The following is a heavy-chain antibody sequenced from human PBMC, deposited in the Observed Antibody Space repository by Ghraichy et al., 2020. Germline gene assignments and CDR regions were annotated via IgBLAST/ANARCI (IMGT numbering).Heavy chain of an antibody. V-gene: IGHV1-69*06. Sequence: SVKVSCKASGGTLRSYAISWVRQAPGQGLEWMGGITPMFGTADYAQTFQGRLTITADRSTNTAYMELSSLRSDDTAVYYCAHCPRDYDYWSGYEAFDVWGQGTMVTVSS. CDR3: AHCPRDYDYWSGYEAFDV. CDR1: GGTLRSYA. J-gene: IGHJ3*01. D-gene: IGHD3/OR15-3a*01. CDR2: ITPMFGTA.